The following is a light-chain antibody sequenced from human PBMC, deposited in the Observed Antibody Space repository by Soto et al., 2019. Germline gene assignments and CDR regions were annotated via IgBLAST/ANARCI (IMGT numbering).Light chain of an antibody. CDR1: SSNIGAGYD. V-gene: IGLV1-40*01. J-gene: IGLJ1*01. Sequence: QGVLTQPPSVSGGPGQRVAIPCTWSSSNIGAGYDVHWYQQLPGTAPRLLIYHNSDRPSGVPDRFSGSKSGISASLAITGLQAEDEADYYCQSYDIGLSAFYVFGTGTKVTV. CDR2: HNS. CDR3: QSYDIGLSAFYV.